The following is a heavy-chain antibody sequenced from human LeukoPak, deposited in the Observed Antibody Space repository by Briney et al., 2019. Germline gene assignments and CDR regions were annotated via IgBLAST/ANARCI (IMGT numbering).Heavy chain of an antibody. CDR2: ISYDGSNK. V-gene: IGHV3-30-3*01. CDR3: ARDGPYYGIDY. CDR1: GFTFSSYA. D-gene: IGHD1-26*01. Sequence: GGSLRLSCAASGFTFSSYAMHWVRQAPGKGLEWVAVISYDGSNKYYADSVKGRFTISRDNSKNTLYLQMNSLRAEDTVVYYCARDGPYYGIDYWGQGTLVTVSS. J-gene: IGHJ4*02.